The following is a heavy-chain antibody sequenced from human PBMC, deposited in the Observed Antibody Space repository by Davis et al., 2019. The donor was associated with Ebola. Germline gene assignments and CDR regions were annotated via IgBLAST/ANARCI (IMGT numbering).Heavy chain of an antibody. CDR3: VTLDILTAYIPYAMDI. J-gene: IGHJ6*02. V-gene: IGHV1-18*01. D-gene: IGHD3-9*01. CDR2: INNGNGNR. CDR1: GYTFTSLG. Sequence: ASVKVSCKVSGYTFTSLGTSWVRQVPGQGLEWLGWINNGNGNRRYAQKFQDRVTMTADKFTDTVYMDLSSLRYEDTAVYYCVTLDILTAYIPYAMDIWGQGTTVTVS.